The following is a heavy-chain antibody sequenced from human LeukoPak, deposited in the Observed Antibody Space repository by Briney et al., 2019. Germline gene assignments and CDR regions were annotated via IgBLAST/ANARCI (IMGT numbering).Heavy chain of an antibody. CDR1: GYTFTSYC. CDR3: AREGGYFASSICPTSIMFLDY. CDR2: ISAYNVNT. V-gene: IGHV1-18*04. J-gene: IGHJ4*02. D-gene: IGHD2-2*01. Sequence: ASVKVSCKASGYTFTSYCGSWVRQAPGQGLEWMGWISAYNVNTNYGQKFQGRVTMTTDTSTSTAHMELRSLRSDDTAVYYCAREGGYFASSICPTSIMFLDYWGQGTQVTVSS.